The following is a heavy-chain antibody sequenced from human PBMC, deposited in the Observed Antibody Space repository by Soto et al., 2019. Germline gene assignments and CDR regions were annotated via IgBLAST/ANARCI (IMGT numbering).Heavy chain of an antibody. CDR3: TSLTEITMVRGVIITLYYYYGMDV. CDR2: IRSKANSYAT. CDR1: GFTFSGSA. Sequence: HPGGSLRLSCAASGFTFSGSAMHWVRQASGKGLEWVGRIRSKANSYATAYAASVKGRFTISRDDSKNTAYLQMNSLKTEDTAVYYCTSLTEITMVRGVIITLYYYYGMDVWGQGTTVTVSS. V-gene: IGHV3-73*01. D-gene: IGHD3-10*01. J-gene: IGHJ6*02.